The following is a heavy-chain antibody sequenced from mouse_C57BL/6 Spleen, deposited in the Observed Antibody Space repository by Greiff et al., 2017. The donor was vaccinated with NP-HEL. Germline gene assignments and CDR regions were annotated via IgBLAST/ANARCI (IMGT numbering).Heavy chain of an antibody. CDR3: ARWHSNYEDWYFDV. CDR2: INPNNGGT. D-gene: IGHD2-5*01. J-gene: IGHJ1*03. CDR1: GYTFTDYY. Sequence: VQLQQSGPELVKPGASVKISCKASGYTFTDYYMNWVKQSHGKSLEWIGDINPNNGGTSYNQKFKGKATLTVDKSSSTAYMELRSLTSEDSAVYYCARWHSNYEDWYFDVWGTGTTVTVSS. V-gene: IGHV1-26*01.